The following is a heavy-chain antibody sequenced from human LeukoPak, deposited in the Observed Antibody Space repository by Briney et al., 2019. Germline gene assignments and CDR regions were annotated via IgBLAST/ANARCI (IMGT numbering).Heavy chain of an antibody. CDR1: GGSISSYY. J-gene: IGHJ6*02. Sequence: TSETLSLTCTVSGGSISSYYWSWIRQPAGKGLEWIGRIYTSGSTNYNPSLKSRVTMSVVTSKNQFSLKLSSVTAADTAVYYCARDTLFVSGYSSSWYGMDVWGQGTTVTVSS. CDR3: ARDTLFVSGYSSSWYGMDV. V-gene: IGHV4-4*07. CDR2: IYTSGST. D-gene: IGHD6-13*01.